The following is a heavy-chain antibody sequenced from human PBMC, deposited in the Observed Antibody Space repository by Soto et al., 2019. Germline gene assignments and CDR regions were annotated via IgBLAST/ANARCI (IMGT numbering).Heavy chain of an antibody. CDR2: IYPGDSET. Sequence: GASQKTCCKGSGYSFTSYWNGWVRQMPGKGLEWMGIIYPGDSETRYSPSFQGQVTISADKSISTAYLQWSSLKASDTAMYYCARPGYYYDSSGYYSPVLNAFDIWGQGTMVTVSS. V-gene: IGHV5-51*01. D-gene: IGHD3-22*01. J-gene: IGHJ3*02. CDR3: ARPGYYYDSSGYYSPVLNAFDI. CDR1: GYSFTSYW.